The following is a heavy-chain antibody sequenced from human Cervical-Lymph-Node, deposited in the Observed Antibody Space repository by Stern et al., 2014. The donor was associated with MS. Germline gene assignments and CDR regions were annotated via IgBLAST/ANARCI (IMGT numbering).Heavy chain of an antibody. V-gene: IGHV1-58*01. CDR2: IVVGSGNT. CDR1: GFTFTSSA. J-gene: IGHJ5*02. CDR3: AAGRCGGDCSP. D-gene: IGHD2-21*02. Sequence: QMQLVQSGPEVKKPGTSVKVSCKASGFTFTSSAVQWVRQARGQRLEWIGWIVVGSGNTNYAQKVQERVTITRDMSTSTAYMELSSLRSEDTAVYYCAAGRCGGDCSPWGQGTLVTVSS.